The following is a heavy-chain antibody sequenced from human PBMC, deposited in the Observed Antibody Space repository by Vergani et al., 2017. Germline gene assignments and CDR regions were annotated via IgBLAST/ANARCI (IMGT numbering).Heavy chain of an antibody. CDR1: GGSFSGYY. Sequence: QVQLQQWGAGLLKPSETLSLTCAVYGGSFSGYYWSWIRQPPGKGLEWIGEINHSGSTNYNQSLKSRVNISVDTSKNQFSLKLSSVTAADTAVYYCARVPYSSSWYQHWGQGTLVTVSS. CDR2: INHSGST. V-gene: IGHV4-34*01. CDR3: ARVPYSSSWYQH. J-gene: IGHJ1*01. D-gene: IGHD6-13*01.